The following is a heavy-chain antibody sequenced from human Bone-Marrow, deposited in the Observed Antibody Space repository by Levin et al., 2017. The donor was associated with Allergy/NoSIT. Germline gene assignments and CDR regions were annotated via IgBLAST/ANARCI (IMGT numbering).Heavy chain of an antibody. CDR2: IKSKTDGGTT. J-gene: IGHJ6*03. CDR1: GFTFSNAW. V-gene: IGHV3-15*01. CDR3: TTDLRDVVATMGYYYYYMDV. Sequence: PGGSLRLSCAASGFTFSNAWMSWVRQAPGKGLEWVGRIKSKTDGGTTDYAAPVKGRFTISRDDSKNTLYLQMNSLKTEDTAVYYCTTDLRDVVATMGYYYYYMDVWGKGTTVTVSS. D-gene: IGHD5-12*01.